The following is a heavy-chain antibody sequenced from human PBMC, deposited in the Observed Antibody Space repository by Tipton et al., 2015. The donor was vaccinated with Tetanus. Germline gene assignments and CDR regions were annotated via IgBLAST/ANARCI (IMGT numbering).Heavy chain of an antibody. CDR1: GASSTSGDYY. J-gene: IGHJ5*02. CDR3: ARQLWGYWFDP. D-gene: IGHD7-27*01. CDR2: IYYTGST. V-gene: IGHV4-39*01. Sequence: LRLSCTVSGASSTSGDYYWAWIRQPPGKGPEWIGSIYYTGSTYYNPSLKSRVTISEDTSKNQFSLKLSSVIAADTAMYYCARQLWGYWFDPWGQGTLVTVSS.